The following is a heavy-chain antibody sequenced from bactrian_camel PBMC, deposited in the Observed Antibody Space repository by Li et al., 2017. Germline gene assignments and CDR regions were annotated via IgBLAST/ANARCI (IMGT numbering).Heavy chain of an antibody. Sequence: VQLVESGGGSVQAGGSLRLSCLVPGFKSSSNCMGWFRRAPGKEREGVATIYTQGGTTYYSDSVKGRFTISQDNAKRTVYLQMNNLKPEDSAMYYCAAGPSTVAWKQRPNYRYWGQGTQVTVS. J-gene: IGHJ4*01. V-gene: IGHV3S40*01. CDR2: IYTQGGTT. CDR3: AAGPSTVAWKQRPNYRY. CDR1: GFKSSSNC. D-gene: IGHD1*01.